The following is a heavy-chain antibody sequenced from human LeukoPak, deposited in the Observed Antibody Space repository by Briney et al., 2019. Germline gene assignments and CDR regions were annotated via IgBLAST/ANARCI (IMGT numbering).Heavy chain of an antibody. J-gene: IGHJ4*02. CDR1: GFTFSSYG. Sequence: GGSLRLSCAASGFTFSSYGMHWVRQAPGKGLEWVAFIRYDGSNKYYADSVKGRFTISRDNSKNTLYLQMNSLRAEDTAVYYCARGRGSNTMIVVVTSPYYFDYWGQGTLVTVSS. V-gene: IGHV3-30*02. CDR2: IRYDGSNK. D-gene: IGHD3-22*01. CDR3: ARGRGSNTMIVVVTSPYYFDY.